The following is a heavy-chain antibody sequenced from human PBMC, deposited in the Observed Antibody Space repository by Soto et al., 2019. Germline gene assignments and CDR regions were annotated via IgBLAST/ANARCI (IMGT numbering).Heavy chain of an antibody. CDR2: ISKSGDST. V-gene: IGHV3-23*01. CDR1: GVTFTSYA. J-gene: IGHJ4*02. D-gene: IGHD3-10*01. CDR3: AKGSFGFDY. Sequence: PGGSLRLSCAASGVTFTSYAMPWVRQVPGEGLQWVSSISKSGDSTYYADSVKGRFTTSRDNSKNTLYLQMNSLRAEDTAIYYCAKGSFGFDYWGKGTLVTXS.